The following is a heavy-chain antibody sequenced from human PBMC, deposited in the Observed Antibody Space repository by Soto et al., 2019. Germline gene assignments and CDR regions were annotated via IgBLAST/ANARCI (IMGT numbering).Heavy chain of an antibody. V-gene: IGHV3-9*01. CDR3: AKGRIQLWLYYFDY. J-gene: IGHJ4*02. Sequence: GGSLRLSCAASGFTFDDYAMHWVRQAPGKGLEWVSGISWNSGSIGYADSVKGRFTISRDNAKNSLYLQMNSLRAEDTALYYCAKGRIQLWLYYFDYWGQGTLVTVSS. D-gene: IGHD5-18*01. CDR2: ISWNSGSI. CDR1: GFTFDDYA.